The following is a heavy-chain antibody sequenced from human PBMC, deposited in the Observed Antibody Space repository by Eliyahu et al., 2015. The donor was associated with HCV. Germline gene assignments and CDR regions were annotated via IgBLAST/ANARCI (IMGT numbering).Heavy chain of an antibody. CDR1: GGSISSSSYY. Sequence: QLQLQESGPGLVKPSETLSLTCTVSGGSISSSSYYWGWIRQPPGKGLEWIGSIXYCGSTYYNPSLKSRVTISVDTSKNQFSLKLSSVTAADTAVYYCARDVSGIVVVIAMVAHWFDPWGQGTLVHRLL. D-gene: IGHD2-21*01. CDR3: ARDVSGIVVVIAMVAHWFDP. J-gene: IGHJ5*02. CDR2: IXYCGST. V-gene: IGHV4-39*07.